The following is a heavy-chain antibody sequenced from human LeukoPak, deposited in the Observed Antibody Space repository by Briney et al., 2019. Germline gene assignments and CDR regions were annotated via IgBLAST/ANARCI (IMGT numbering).Heavy chain of an antibody. J-gene: IGHJ4*02. CDR1: GFTVISNY. D-gene: IGHD3-3*01. CDR2: IYSGGST. V-gene: IGHV3-53*01. CDR3: ARSTYYDFWSGLLYDY. Sequence: PGGSLRLSCAASGFTVISNYMSWVRQAPGKGLEWVSVIYSGGSTYYADSVKGRFTISRDNSKNTLYLQMNSLRAEDTAVYYCARSTYYDFWSGLLYDYWGQGTLVTVSS.